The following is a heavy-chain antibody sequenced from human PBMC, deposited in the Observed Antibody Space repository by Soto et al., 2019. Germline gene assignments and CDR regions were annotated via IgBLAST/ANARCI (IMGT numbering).Heavy chain of an antibody. J-gene: IGHJ6*03. D-gene: IGHD3-3*01. V-gene: IGHV1-46*03. CDR3: ARDHDYDFWSGSKYMDV. CDR2: INPSGGST. Sequence: ASVKVSFKASGYTFTSYYMHWVRQAPGQGLEWMGIINPSGGSTSYAQKFQGRVTMTRDTSTSTVYMELSSLRSEDTAVYYCARDHDYDFWSGSKYMDVWGKGTTVTVSS. CDR1: GYTFTSYY.